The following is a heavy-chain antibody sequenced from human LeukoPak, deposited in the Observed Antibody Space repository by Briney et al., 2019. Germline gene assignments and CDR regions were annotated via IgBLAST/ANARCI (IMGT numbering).Heavy chain of an antibody. CDR3: AATIVATTRSIDY. CDR2: ISGSGGST. V-gene: IGHV3-23*01. J-gene: IGHJ4*02. Sequence: GGSLRLSCVASGFTFSSYAMSWVRQAPGKGLEWVSAISGSGGSTYYADSVKGRFTISRDNSKNTLYLQMNSLRAEDTAVYYCAATIVATTRSIDYWGQGTLVTVSS. D-gene: IGHD5-12*01. CDR1: GFTFSSYA.